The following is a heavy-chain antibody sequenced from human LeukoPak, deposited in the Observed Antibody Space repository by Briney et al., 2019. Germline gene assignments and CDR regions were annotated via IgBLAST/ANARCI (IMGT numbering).Heavy chain of an antibody. J-gene: IGHJ3*02. D-gene: IGHD3-9*01. V-gene: IGHV4-59*11. CDR1: GGSISSHY. Sequence: LETPSLTCFVSGGSISSHYWTWIRQPPGKGLECIGDIFYTGSTTYSPSLTSRATISIETSKNQISLKLRSVTAADTAVYFCARVDWGGFDIWGQGTLATVSS. CDR2: IFYTGST. CDR3: ARVDWGGFDI.